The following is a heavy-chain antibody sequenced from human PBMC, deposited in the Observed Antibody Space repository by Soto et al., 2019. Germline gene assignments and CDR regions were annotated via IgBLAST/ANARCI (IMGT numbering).Heavy chain of an antibody. CDR1: GFNCSSFG. CDR3: AKDSGWRDYYYYYGMDV. J-gene: IGHJ6*02. CDR2: ISYDGSNK. V-gene: IGHV3-30*18. Sequence: GGLLRLSCAAAGFNCSSFGMHRVRQAPDKDWEWVAVISYDGSNKYYADSVKGRFTISRDNSKNTRYLQMNSLRAEDTAVYYCAKDSGWRDYYYYYGMDVWGQGTTVSVSS. D-gene: IGHD6-19*01.